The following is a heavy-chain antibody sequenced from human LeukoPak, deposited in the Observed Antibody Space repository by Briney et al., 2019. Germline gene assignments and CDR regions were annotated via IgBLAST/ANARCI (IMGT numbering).Heavy chain of an antibody. V-gene: IGHV3-7*01. CDR1: GFTFSSYW. CDR2: IKQDGSEK. Sequence: PGGSLRLSCAASGFTFSSYWMSWVRQAPGKGLEWVANIKQDGSEKYYVDSVKGRFTISRDNAKNSLYLQMNSLRAEDTAVYYCARAGPPPRIAVAGAYYFDYWGQGTLVTVSS. J-gene: IGHJ4*02. D-gene: IGHD6-19*01. CDR3: ARAGPPPRIAVAGAYYFDY.